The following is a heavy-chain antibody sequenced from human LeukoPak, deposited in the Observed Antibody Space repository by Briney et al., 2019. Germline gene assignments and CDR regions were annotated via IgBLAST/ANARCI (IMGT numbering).Heavy chain of an antibody. J-gene: IGHJ4*02. Sequence: GGSLRLSCAASGFIFNNYWVHWVRQAPGKGLVWVSRINRDESTTKYADSVKGRFTVSRDNAKNTLNLQMNSLRAEDTAVYYCARDKKSGESSEIDYWGQGTLVTVSS. D-gene: IGHD3-10*01. CDR1: GFIFNNYW. CDR3: ARDKKSGESSEIDY. V-gene: IGHV3-74*03. CDR2: INRDESTT.